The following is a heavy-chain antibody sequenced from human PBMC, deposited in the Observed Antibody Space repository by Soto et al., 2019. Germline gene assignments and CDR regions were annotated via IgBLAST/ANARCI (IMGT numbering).Heavy chain of an antibody. CDR3: ARARSILITMVRGVNHYYYYGMDV. V-gene: IGHV4-34*01. J-gene: IGHJ6*02. CDR1: GRPFSGYY. Sequence: SETLSLAYPIYGRPFSGYYWSLIRQPPGKGLEWIGEINHSGSTNYKPSIKNRDTISVDTSKNQFYMKLSSVTASDTAVYYCARARSILITMVRGVNHYYYYGMDVWGQGTTVT. D-gene: IGHD3-10*01. CDR2: INHSGST.